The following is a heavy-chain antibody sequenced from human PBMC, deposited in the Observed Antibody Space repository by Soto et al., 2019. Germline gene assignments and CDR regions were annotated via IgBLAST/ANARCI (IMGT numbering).Heavy chain of an antibody. J-gene: IGHJ5*02. CDR1: GGSVSSGSYY. V-gene: IGHV4-61*01. CDR2: IYYSGST. D-gene: IGHD3-3*01. CDR3: AREGSGSTPFDP. Sequence: SETLSLTCTVSGGSVSSGSYYWSWIRQPPGKGLEWIGYIYYSGSTNYSPSLKSRVTISVDTSKNQFSLKLSSVTAADTAVYYCAREGSGSTPFDPWGQGTLVTVSS.